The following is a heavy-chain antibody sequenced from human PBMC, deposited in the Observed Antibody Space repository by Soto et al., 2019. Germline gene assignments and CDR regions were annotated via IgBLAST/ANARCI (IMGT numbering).Heavy chain of an antibody. D-gene: IGHD3-3*01. CDR2: ISGSGGST. Sequence: EVQLLESGGGLVQPGGSLRLSCAASGFTFSSYAMSWVRQAPGKGLEWVSAISGSGGSTYYADSVKGRFTISRDNSKNTLYLQMNSLRAEDTAVYYCAKDPGDYDFWSGYYNPNDAFDIWGQGTMVTVSS. CDR1: GFTFSSYA. V-gene: IGHV3-23*01. CDR3: AKDPGDYDFWSGYYNPNDAFDI. J-gene: IGHJ3*02.